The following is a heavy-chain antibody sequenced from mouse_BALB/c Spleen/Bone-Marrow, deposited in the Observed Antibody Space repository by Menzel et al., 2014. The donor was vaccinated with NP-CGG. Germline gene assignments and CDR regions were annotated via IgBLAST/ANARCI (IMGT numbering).Heavy chain of an antibody. CDR2: ISSGGSYT. CDR3: ARHLTGAYFDY. J-gene: IGHJ2*01. V-gene: IGHV5-9*02. CDR1: GFAFSSYD. Sequence: EVKLMESGGGLVKPGGSLKLSCAASGFAFSSYDMSWVRQTPEKRLEWVATISSGGSYTYYPDSVKGRFTISRDNARNTLYLQMSSLRSEDTALYYCARHLTGAYFDYWGQGATLTVSS. D-gene: IGHD4-1*01.